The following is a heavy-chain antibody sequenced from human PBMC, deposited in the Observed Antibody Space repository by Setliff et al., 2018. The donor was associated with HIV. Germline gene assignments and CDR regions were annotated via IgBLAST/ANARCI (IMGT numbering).Heavy chain of an antibody. J-gene: IGHJ3*02. CDR2: INPSGDST. Sequence: ASVKVSCKASGNTFSSHYMHWVRQAPGKGLEWMGLINPSGDSTSYAEKFQGRATMTRDTSTSTVYMELRSLRPEDTAIYYCASKGGSGNYPDSDAFDIWGQGTLVTVSS. D-gene: IGHD3-10*01. V-gene: IGHV1-46*01. CDR3: ASKGGSGNYPDSDAFDI. CDR1: GNTFSSHY.